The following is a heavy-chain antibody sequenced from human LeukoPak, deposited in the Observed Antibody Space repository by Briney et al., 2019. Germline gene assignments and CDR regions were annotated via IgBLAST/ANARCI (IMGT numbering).Heavy chain of an antibody. CDR1: GYTFTSYG. D-gene: IGHD3-3*01. CDR3: ARGGSITIFGVVIPFDD. V-gene: IGHV1-18*01. Sequence: ASVKVSCKASGYTFTSYGISWVRQAPGQGLEWMGWISADNGNTNYAQKLQGRVTMTTDTSTSTGYMELRSLRSDDTAVYYCARGGSITIFGVVIPFDDWGQGTLVTVSS. J-gene: IGHJ4*02. CDR2: ISADNGNT.